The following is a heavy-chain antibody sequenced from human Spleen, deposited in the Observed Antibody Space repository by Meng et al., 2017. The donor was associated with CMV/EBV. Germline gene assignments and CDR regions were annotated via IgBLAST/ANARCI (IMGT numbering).Heavy chain of an antibody. V-gene: IGHV3-30-3*01. D-gene: IGHD3-22*01. CDR3: ARVSVGYDSSGRSPCYFDY. Sequence: GESLKISCAASGFIFSTYTLYWVRQAPGKGLEWVTVISYDGTNKYYADSVKGRFTISRDNSKNKMYLKMNSLIAEDTAVYFCARVSVGYDSSGRSPCYFDYWGQGTLVTVSS. CDR1: GFIFSTYT. CDR2: ISYDGTNK. J-gene: IGHJ4*02.